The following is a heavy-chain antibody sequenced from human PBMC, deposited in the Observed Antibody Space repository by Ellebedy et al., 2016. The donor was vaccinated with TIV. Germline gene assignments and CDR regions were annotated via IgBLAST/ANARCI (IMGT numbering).Heavy chain of an antibody. CDR3: VRAPRGQYYFDY. V-gene: IGHV3-33*08. D-gene: IGHD5-12*01. Sequence: GGSLRLXCAASGFTFSSHWMHWVRQAPGKGLEWVAVIWYDGSNKYYADSVKGRFTISRDNSKNTLYLEMNSLRAEDTAVYYCVRAPRGQYYFDYWGQGTLVTVSS. CDR2: IWYDGSNK. J-gene: IGHJ4*02. CDR1: GFTFSSHW.